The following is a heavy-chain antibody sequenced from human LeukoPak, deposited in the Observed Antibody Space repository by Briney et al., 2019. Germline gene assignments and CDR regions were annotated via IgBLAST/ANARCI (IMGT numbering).Heavy chain of an antibody. Sequence: GRSLRLSCAASGFTFSSYGMHWVRQAPGKGLEWVAVIWYDGSNKYYADSVKGRFTISRDNSKNTLYLQMNSLRAEDTAVYYCARDISVVPAAIGYWGQGTLVTVSS. CDR3: ARDISVVPAAIGY. J-gene: IGHJ4*02. CDR2: IWYDGSNK. D-gene: IGHD2-2*01. CDR1: GFTFSSYG. V-gene: IGHV3-33*01.